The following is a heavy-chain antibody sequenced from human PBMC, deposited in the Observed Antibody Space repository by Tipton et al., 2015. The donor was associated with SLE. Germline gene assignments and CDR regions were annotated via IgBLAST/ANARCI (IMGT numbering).Heavy chain of an antibody. CDR1: GGPLTGDY. CDR3: ARDTGVDIDY. V-gene: IGHV4-59*01. J-gene: IGHJ4*02. Sequence: TLSLTCTVSGGPLTGDYWSWIRQPPGKGLEWIGYVFYTGRSTYNPSLKSRVTISGDSSTNQFSLRLTSVTAADTAFYYCARDTGVDIDYWGQGTLVTVSS. D-gene: IGHD7-27*01. CDR2: VFYTGRS.